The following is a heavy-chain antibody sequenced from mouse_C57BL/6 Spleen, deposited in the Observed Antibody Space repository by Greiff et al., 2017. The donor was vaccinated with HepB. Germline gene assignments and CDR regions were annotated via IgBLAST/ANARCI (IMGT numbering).Heavy chain of an antibody. Sequence: QVQLKQPGAELVKPGASVKLSCKASGYTFTSYWMHWVKQRPGQGLEWIGMIHPNSGSTNYNEKFKSKATLTVDKSSSTAYMQLSSLTSEDSAVYYCARISSYYSNYDFDYWGQGTTLTVSS. D-gene: IGHD2-5*01. J-gene: IGHJ2*01. V-gene: IGHV1-64*01. CDR3: ARISSYYSNYDFDY. CDR2: IHPNSGST. CDR1: GYTFTSYW.